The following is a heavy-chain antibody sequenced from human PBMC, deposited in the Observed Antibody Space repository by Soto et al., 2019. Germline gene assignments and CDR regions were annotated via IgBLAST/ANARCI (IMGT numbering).Heavy chain of an antibody. J-gene: IGHJ5*02. V-gene: IGHV1-24*01. CDR2: FDPEDGET. CDR3: ATVLAHKNWFDP. Sequence: ASVKVSCKVSGYTLTELSMHWVRQAPGKGLEWMGGFDPEDGETIYAQKFQGRVTMTEDTSTDTAYMELSSLRSEDTAVYYCATVLAHKNWFDPWGQGTLVTVSS. CDR1: GYTLTELS. D-gene: IGHD1-26*01.